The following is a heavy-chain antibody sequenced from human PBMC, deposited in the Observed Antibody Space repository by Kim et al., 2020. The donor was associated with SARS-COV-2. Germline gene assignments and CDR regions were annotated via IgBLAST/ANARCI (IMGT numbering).Heavy chain of an antibody. CDR3: AREGEGGFDF. J-gene: IGHJ4*02. V-gene: IGHV3-7*01. Sequence: KWFVNSVKGRFTISRHNPKNVVYLQMNSLRAEDTAVYYCAREGEGGFDFWGQGTLVTVSS. D-gene: IGHD3-16*01. CDR2: K.